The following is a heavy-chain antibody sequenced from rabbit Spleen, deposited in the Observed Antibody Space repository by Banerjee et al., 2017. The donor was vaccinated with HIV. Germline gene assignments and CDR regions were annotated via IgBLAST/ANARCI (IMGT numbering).Heavy chain of an antibody. J-gene: IGHJ3*01. CDR2: INTITGKT. CDR3: ARDVAVNTAPVNL. Sequence: QSLEESGGDLVKPGGSLTLTCTASGFSFTNKDVMCWVRQAPGKGLEWIGCINTITGKTVYATWARGRFTISRASSTTVTLQMTSLTVADTAMYFCARDVAVNTAPVNLWGQGTLVTVS. CDR1: GFSFTNKDV. D-gene: IGHD1-1*01. V-gene: IGHV1S40*01.